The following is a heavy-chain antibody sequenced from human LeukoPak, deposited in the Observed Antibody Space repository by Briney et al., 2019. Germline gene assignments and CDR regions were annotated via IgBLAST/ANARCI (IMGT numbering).Heavy chain of an antibody. CDR2: IYYGGST. D-gene: IGHD6-19*01. Sequence: SETLSLTCTVSGGSISSGGYYWSWIRQHLGKGLEWIGYIYYGGSTYYNPSLKSRLTISVDTSKNQFSLKLSSVTAADTAVYYCASKSGSGWYLYWGQGTLVTVSS. V-gene: IGHV4-31*03. J-gene: IGHJ4*02. CDR1: GGSISSGGYY. CDR3: ASKSGSGWYLY.